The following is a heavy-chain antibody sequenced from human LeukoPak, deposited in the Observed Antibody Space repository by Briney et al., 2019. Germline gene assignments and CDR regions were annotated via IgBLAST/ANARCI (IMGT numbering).Heavy chain of an antibody. CDR1: GVSIRSSNNF. V-gene: IGHV4-39*01. CDR2: MHYSGTT. Sequence: PSETLSLTCTVSGVSIRSSNNFWGWIRQPPGKGLEWLGSMHYSGTTYYIPSLRSRATISVDTSKNQFSLKLSSVTAADTAVYYCARHEEEDGYNAKTFDFWGQGTLVTVSS. J-gene: IGHJ4*02. D-gene: IGHD5-24*01. CDR3: ARHEEEDGYNAKTFDF.